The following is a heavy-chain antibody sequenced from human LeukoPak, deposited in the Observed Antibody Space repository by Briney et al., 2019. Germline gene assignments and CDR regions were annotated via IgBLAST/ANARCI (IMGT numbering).Heavy chain of an antibody. Sequence: PGGSLRLSCAASGFTFSTASLHWVRQAPGRGLEWVSAFDTGFGTYYPDSLKGRFTISRDNSKNTLYLQMNSLRAEDTAVYYCAKCAYSSGWSGAFDYWGQGTLVTVSS. J-gene: IGHJ4*02. CDR3: AKCAYSSGWSGAFDY. CDR2: FDTGFGT. V-gene: IGHV3-23*01. CDR1: GFTFSTAS. D-gene: IGHD6-19*01.